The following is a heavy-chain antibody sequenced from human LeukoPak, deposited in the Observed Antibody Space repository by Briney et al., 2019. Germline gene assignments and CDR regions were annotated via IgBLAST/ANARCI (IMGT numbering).Heavy chain of an antibody. Sequence: GESLKISCKASGYTFTTYWIGWVCQMPGKGLEWMGIIYPGDSETRYSPSFQGQVTISADKSISTAYLQWSSLKASDTAMYYCARHDSSAYYFVYWGQGTLVTVSS. CDR1: GYTFTTYW. J-gene: IGHJ4*02. CDR2: IYPGDSET. V-gene: IGHV5-51*01. D-gene: IGHD3-22*01. CDR3: ARHDSSAYYFVY.